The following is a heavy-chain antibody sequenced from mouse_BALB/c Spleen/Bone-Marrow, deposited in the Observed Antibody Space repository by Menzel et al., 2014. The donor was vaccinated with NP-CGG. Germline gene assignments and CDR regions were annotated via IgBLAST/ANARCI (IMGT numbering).Heavy chain of an antibody. Sequence: EVQRVESGGGLVQPGGSLKLSCAASGFTFSNYGMSWVRQTPDKRLELVATINSNGGSTYYPDSVKGRFTISRDTAKNTLYLQMSSLKSEETATYYCVRGNYGNYVDYFDFWGQGTTLTVSS. CDR2: INSNGGST. CDR1: GFTFSNYG. J-gene: IGHJ2*01. D-gene: IGHD2-1*01. CDR3: VRGNYGNYVDYFDF. V-gene: IGHV5-6-3*01.